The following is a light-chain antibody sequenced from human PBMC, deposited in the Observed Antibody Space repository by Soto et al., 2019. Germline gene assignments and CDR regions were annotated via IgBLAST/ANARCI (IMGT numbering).Light chain of an antibody. J-gene: IGKJ4*01. CDR3: QQYSKWPLT. CDR1: QSVSSN. Sequence: EIVLTQSPGTLSLSPGERATLSCRASQSVSSNLAWYQQKTGQAPRILIYGASTGDTGIPARLSGSGSGTEFILTISSLQSEDFEVYYCQQYSKWPLTFGGGTKVDI. CDR2: GAS. V-gene: IGKV3-15*01.